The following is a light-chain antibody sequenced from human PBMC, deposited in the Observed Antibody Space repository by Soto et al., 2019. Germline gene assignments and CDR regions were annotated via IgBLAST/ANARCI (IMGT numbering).Light chain of an antibody. CDR1: QSISSY. CDR3: QQNYSTPWT. V-gene: IGKV1-39*01. CDR2: AAS. J-gene: IGKJ1*01. Sequence: DIQMTQSPSSLSASVGDRVTITCRASQSISSYLNWYQQKPGKAPKLLIYAASSLQSGVPSRFSGRGSGTDFTLTISSLQPEYFATYYCQQNYSTPWTFGQGTKVEIK.